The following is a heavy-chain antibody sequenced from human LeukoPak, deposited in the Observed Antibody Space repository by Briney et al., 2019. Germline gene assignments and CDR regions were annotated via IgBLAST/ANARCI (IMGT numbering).Heavy chain of an antibody. Sequence: PSEILSLTCTVSGGSISGYYWSWIRQPPGKGLEWIGFIHYSGITNYNPSLKSRVTISLDMSKNQFSLRLTSVTTADTAVYYCANRPVVATFDYWGQGTLVTVSS. J-gene: IGHJ4*02. CDR2: IHYSGIT. CDR1: GGSISGYY. D-gene: IGHD2-15*01. CDR3: ANRPVVATFDY. V-gene: IGHV4-59*01.